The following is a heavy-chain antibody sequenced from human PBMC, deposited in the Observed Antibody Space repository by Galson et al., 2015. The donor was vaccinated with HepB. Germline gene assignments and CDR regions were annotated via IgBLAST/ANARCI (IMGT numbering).Heavy chain of an antibody. CDR1: GFTFSSYA. Sequence: LRLSCAASGFTFSSYAMHWVRQAPGKGLEWVAVISYDGSNKYYADSVKGRFTISRDNSKNTLYLQMNSLRAEDTAVYYCARDSEGASGSYSTSPYFDYWGQGTLVTVSS. J-gene: IGHJ4*02. V-gene: IGHV3-30*04. CDR2: ISYDGSNK. D-gene: IGHD1-26*01. CDR3: ARDSEGASGSYSTSPYFDY.